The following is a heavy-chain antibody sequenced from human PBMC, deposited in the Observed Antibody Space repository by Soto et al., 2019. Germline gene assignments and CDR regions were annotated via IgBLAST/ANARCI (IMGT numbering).Heavy chain of an antibody. V-gene: IGHV3-30*03. D-gene: IGHD3-3*01. CDR2: ISYDGNNK. Sequence: GGSLRLSCAASGFTFSSYGMHWVRQAPGKGLEWVAVISYDGNNKYYADSVKGRFTISRDNSKNTLYLQMNSLRAEDTAVYYCATDYGSSTIFGSPLLPDYWGQGTLVTVSS. J-gene: IGHJ4*02. CDR3: ATDYGSSTIFGSPLLPDY. CDR1: GFTFSSYG.